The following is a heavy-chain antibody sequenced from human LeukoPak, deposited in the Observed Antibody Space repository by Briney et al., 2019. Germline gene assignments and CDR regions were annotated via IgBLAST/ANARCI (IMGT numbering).Heavy chain of an antibody. J-gene: IGHJ6*03. CDR3: ARAGEVVPAAYYYYMDV. D-gene: IGHD2-2*01. Sequence: ASVKVSCKASGGTFSSYAISWVRQAPGQGLEWMGGIIPIFGTANYAQKFQGRVTITTDESTSTAYMELSSLRSEDTAVHYCARAGEVVPAAYYYYMDVWGKGTTVTVSS. CDR2: IIPIFGTA. V-gene: IGHV1-69*05. CDR1: GGTFSSYA.